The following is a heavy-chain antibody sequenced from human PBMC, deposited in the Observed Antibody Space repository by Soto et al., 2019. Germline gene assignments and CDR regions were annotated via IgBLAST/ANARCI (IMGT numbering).Heavy chain of an antibody. V-gene: IGHV1-8*01. CDR1: GYTFTSYD. CDR3: ARVVHSSGWYKDSGAFDI. D-gene: IGHD6-19*01. Sequence: ASVKVSCKASGYTFTSYDINWVRQATGQGLEWMGWMNPNSGNTGYAQKFQGRVTMTRNTSISTAYMELSSLRSEDTAVYYCARVVHSSGWYKDSGAFDIWGQGTMVTVSS. J-gene: IGHJ3*02. CDR2: MNPNSGNT.